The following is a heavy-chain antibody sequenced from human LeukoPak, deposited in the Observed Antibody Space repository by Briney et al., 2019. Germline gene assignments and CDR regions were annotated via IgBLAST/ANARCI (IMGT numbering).Heavy chain of an antibody. J-gene: IGHJ3*02. CDR1: GVSMTTYY. Sequence: PSEILSLTCTVSGVSMTTYYWSWIRQSPGKGLEWIAYSHHSGETKYNPSLKSRITISIDTSKDEFSLKLTSVTAADTAVYYCARQPGSTAAFDIWGQGTTVTVSA. D-gene: IGHD5-18*01. V-gene: IGHV4-59*08. CDR2: SHHSGET. CDR3: ARQPGSTAAFDI.